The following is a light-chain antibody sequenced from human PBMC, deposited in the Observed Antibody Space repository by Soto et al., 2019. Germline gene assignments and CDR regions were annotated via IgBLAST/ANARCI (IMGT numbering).Light chain of an antibody. CDR1: QSMSSW. J-gene: IGKJ4*02. V-gene: IGKV1-5*03. CDR2: KAS. CDR3: QQYDSFSLT. Sequence: DIQMTQSPSTLSASVGDRVTITCRASQSMSSWLAWYQQKPGKAPKRLIYKASTLESGVPSRFSGSGSGTEFTLTISRLQPDAFATYSCQQYDSFSLTFGGGTKVEIK.